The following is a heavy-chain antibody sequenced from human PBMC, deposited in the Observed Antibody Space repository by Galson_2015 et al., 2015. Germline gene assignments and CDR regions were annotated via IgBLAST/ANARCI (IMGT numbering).Heavy chain of an antibody. V-gene: IGHV3-30*18. CDR2: ISYDGSNK. D-gene: IGHD3-9*01. CDR1: GFTFSSYG. J-gene: IGHJ3*02. Sequence: SLRLSCAASGFTFSSYGMHWVRQAPGKGLEWVAVISYDGSNKYYADSVKGRFTISRDNSKNTLYLQMNNLRAEDTAVYYCAKDRRRYDILTGSPDAFDIRGQGTMVTVSS. CDR3: AKDRRRYDILTGSPDAFDI.